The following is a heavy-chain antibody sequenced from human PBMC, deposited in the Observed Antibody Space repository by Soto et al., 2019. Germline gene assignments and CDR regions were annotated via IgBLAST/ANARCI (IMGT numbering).Heavy chain of an antibody. CDR3: ARDTLRYFDWLPLFDY. CDR1: GGTFSSYT. Sequence: SVKVSCKASGGTFSSYTISWVRQAPGQGLEWMGRIIPILGIANYAQKFQGRVTITADKSTSTAYMELSSLRSEDTAVYYCARDTLRYFDWLPLFDYWGQGTLVTVSS. V-gene: IGHV1-69*04. J-gene: IGHJ4*02. D-gene: IGHD3-9*01. CDR2: IIPILGIA.